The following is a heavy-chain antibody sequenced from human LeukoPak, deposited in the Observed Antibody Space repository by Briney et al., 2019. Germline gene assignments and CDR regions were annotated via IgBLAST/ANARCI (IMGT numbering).Heavy chain of an antibody. CDR2: ISYDGSNK. J-gene: IGHJ6*03. CDR3: ARGKDYYYYMDV. V-gene: IGHV3-30*19. Sequence: GGSLRLSCAASGFTFSSYGLHWVRQAPGKGLEWVAVISYDGSNKYYADSVKGRFTISRDNSKNTLYLQMNSLRAEDTAVYYCARGKDYYYYMDVWGKGTTVTVSS. CDR1: GFTFSSYG.